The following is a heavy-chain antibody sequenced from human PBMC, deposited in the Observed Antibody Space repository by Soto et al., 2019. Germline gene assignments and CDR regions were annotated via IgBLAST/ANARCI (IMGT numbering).Heavy chain of an antibody. V-gene: IGHV1-69*13. CDR1: GGTFSSYA. J-gene: IGHJ6*01. CDR3: ARNEIWGGGRVRLLDYYGMDI. D-gene: IGHD2-15*01. CDR2: IIPIFGTA. Sequence: SVKVSCKASGGTFSSYAISWVRQAPGQGLEWMGGIIPIFGTANYAQKFQGRVTITADESTSTAYMELSSLRSEDTAVYYCARNEIWGGGRVRLLDYYGMDIWGPGTSLTISS.